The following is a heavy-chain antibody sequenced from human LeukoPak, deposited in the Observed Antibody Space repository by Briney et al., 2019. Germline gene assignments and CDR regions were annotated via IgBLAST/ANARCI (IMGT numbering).Heavy chain of an antibody. CDR3: ARTSGMLRYFDWFSGSYWFDP. J-gene: IGHJ5*02. CDR2: INPNSGGT. D-gene: IGHD3-9*01. Sequence: ASVKVSCKASGYTFTGYYMHWVRQAPGQGLEWMGWINPNSGGTNYAQKFQGRVTMTRDTSISTAYMELSRLRSDDTAVYYCARTSGMLRYFDWFSGSYWFDPWGQGTLVTVSS. CDR1: GYTFTGYY. V-gene: IGHV1-2*02.